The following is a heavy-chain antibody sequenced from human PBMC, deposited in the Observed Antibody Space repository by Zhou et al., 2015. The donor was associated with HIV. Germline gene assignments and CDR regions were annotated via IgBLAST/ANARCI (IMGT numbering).Heavy chain of an antibody. J-gene: IGHJ4*02. Sequence: QVQLVQSGAELKKPGASVKVSCKASGYTFTTYDINWMRQATGQRPEWMGWMNAGGGQTEYAQKFQGRVTMTRDTSISTAYMQLSGLTSEDTAVYYCAGDVPSYYYDSSGHHVMGVHWGQGTLVTVSS. CDR1: GYTFTTYD. CDR2: MNAGGGQT. D-gene: IGHD3-22*01. CDR3: AGDVPSYYYDSSGHHVMGVH. V-gene: IGHV1-8*01.